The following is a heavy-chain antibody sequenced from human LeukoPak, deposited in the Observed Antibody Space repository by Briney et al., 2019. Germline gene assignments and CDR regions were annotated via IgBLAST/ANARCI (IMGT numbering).Heavy chain of an antibody. J-gene: IGHJ4*02. Sequence: PGGSLRLSCAASGFTFSAYAMTWVRQAPGKGLEWVSVTSGNGGSTYYADSVKGRFTISRDNSKNTLYLEMNSLRTEDTAVYYCASSGSYRFDYWGQGTLVTVSS. V-gene: IGHV3-23*01. D-gene: IGHD1-26*01. CDR1: GFTFSAYA. CDR2: TSGNGGST. CDR3: ASSGSYRFDY.